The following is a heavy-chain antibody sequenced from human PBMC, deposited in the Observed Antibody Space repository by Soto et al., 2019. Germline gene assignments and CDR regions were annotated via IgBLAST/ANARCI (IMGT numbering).Heavy chain of an antibody. CDR3: ANNSVFFAKLEPGLYYFDY. D-gene: IGHD1-1*01. V-gene: IGHV3-23*01. J-gene: IGHJ4*02. CDR1: GFTFISYA. CDR2: ISGSGGST. Sequence: TGGSLRLSCAASGFTFISYAMSWVRQAPGKGLEWVSAISGSGGSTYYADSVKGRFTISRDNSKNTLYLQMNSLRAEDTAVYYCANNSVFFAKLEPGLYYFDYWGQGTLVTIAS.